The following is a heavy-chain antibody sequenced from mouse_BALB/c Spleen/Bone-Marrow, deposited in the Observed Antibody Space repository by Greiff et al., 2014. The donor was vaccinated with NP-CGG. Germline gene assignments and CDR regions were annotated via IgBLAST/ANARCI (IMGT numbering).Heavy chain of an antibody. CDR3: AYGSSYDYFDY. CDR2: IDPANGNT. D-gene: IGHD1-1*01. Sequence: EVKLQESGAELVKPGASVKLSCTASGFNIKDTYMHWVKQRPGQGLEWIGRIDPANGNTKYDPKFQGKATITADTSSNTAYLQLSSLTSEDTAVYYCAYGSSYDYFDYWGQGTTLTVSS. V-gene: IGHV14-3*02. J-gene: IGHJ2*01. CDR1: GFNIKDTY.